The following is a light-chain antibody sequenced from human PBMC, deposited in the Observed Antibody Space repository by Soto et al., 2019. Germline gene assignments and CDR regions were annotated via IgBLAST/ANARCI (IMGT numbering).Light chain of an antibody. CDR2: DVS. J-gene: IGLJ3*02. CDR3: SSYTSRNTLV. Sequence: QSALTQAASVSGSPGQWITISCTGTGSDIGGYNYVSWYQQFPGKAPQLIISDVSNRPSGVSHRFSGSKSGNTASLTISGLQAEDEADYYCSSYTSRNTLVFGGGTKLTVL. V-gene: IGLV2-14*01. CDR1: GSDIGGYNY.